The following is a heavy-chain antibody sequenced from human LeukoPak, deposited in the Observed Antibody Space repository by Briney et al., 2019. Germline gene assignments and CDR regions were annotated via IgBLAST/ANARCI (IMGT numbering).Heavy chain of an antibody. CDR3: ARDGYNSASHY. CDR1: GFTFSNAW. J-gene: IGHJ4*02. D-gene: IGHD5-24*01. V-gene: IGHV3-21*01. CDR2: ISSSSSYI. Sequence: GGSLRLSCAASGFTFSNAWMSWVRQAPGKGLEWVSSISSSSSYIYYADSVKGRFTISRDNAKNSLYLQMNGLRAEDTAVYYCARDGYNSASHYWGQGTLVTVSS.